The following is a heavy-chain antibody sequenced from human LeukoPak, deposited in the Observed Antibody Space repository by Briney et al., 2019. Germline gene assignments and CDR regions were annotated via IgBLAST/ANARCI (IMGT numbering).Heavy chain of an antibody. CDR1: TFSFSRYP. D-gene: IGHD1-1*01. V-gene: IGHV3-23*01. J-gene: IGHJ3*02. CDR2: ISAGGDGT. CDR3: AKSLLTTATGTGRAFDI. Sequence: GGSLRLSCAASTFSFSRYPMGWVRQAPGKGLEWVSGISAGGDGTYHADPVKGRFTISSDNSKNTLYLEMNSLRAEDTAVYYCAKSLLTTATGTGRAFDIWGQGTMVTVSA.